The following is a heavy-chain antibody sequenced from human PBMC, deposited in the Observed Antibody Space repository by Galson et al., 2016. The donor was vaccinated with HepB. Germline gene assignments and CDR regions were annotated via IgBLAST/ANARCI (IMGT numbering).Heavy chain of an antibody. D-gene: IGHD2-15*01. CDR2: IYWSGSS. CDR3: VRPGSCAWHGGLAY. J-gene: IGHJ4*01. CDR1: GGSFNDYY. V-gene: IGHV4-34*01. Sequence: LSLTCTVYGGSFNDYYWSWIRQPPGKGLEWIGSIYWSGSSYYNPSLKIRVTISVDTSTNPFSLYLTAVTAADTAVYDCVRPGSCAWHGGLAYCGHGTQVTVSS.